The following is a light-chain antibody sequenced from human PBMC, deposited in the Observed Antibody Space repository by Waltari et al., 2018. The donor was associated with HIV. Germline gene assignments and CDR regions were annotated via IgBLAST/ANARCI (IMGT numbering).Light chain of an antibody. Sequence: SYELTQPPSVSVSPGQTARIPCPGDTLPKQYGYWYQQKPGQAPVLVIYKDTERPSGIPERFLGSSSGTTATLTIRGVQAEDEADYYCQSGDSSGTSVIFGGGTKLAVL. V-gene: IGLV3-25*03. CDR2: KDT. CDR1: TLPKQY. CDR3: QSGDSSGTSVI. J-gene: IGLJ2*01.